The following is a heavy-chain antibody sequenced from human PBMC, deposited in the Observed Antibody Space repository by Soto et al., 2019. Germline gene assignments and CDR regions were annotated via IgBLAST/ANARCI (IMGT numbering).Heavy chain of an antibody. CDR2: INHSGST. J-gene: IGHJ4*02. CDR3: ARGPRFGVPTRGIEY. CDR1: GGTFRGYD. V-gene: IGHV4-34*01. D-gene: IGHD3-3*01. Sequence: PSVILCHSCAVDGGTFRGYDLSLLSTPPGKGLEWIGEINHSGSTNYNPSLKSRVTISVDTSKNQFSLKLSSVTAADTAVYYCARGPRFGVPTRGIEYWGQATRVNVS.